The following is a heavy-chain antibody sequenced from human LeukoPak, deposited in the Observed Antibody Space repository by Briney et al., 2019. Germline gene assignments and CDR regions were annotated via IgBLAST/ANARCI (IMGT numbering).Heavy chain of an antibody. CDR3: AGADIQNIYYYYGMDV. CDR2: INLNSGGT. J-gene: IGHJ6*02. Sequence: ASVKVSCKASGYTFTGYYMHWVRQAPGQGLEWMGWINLNSGGTNYAQKFQGRVTMTRDTSISTAYMELSRLRSDDTAVYYCAGADIQNIYYYYGMDVWGQGTTVTVSS. D-gene: IGHD3-9*01. CDR1: GYTFTGYY. V-gene: IGHV1-2*02.